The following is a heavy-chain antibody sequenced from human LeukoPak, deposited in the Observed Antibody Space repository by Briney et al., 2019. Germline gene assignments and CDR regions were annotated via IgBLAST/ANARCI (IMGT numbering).Heavy chain of an antibody. V-gene: IGHV3-23*01. CDR1: RFTFSSYG. J-gene: IGHJ4*02. CDR2: ISGSGGST. D-gene: IGHD2-2*01. Sequence: PGGSLRLSCAASRFTFSSYGMSWVRQAPGKGLEWVSAISGSGGSTYYADSVKGRFTISRDNSKSTLYLQMNSLRAEDTAVYYCAKDVRYCSSTSCPDYWGQGTLVTVSS. CDR3: AKDVRYCSSTSCPDY.